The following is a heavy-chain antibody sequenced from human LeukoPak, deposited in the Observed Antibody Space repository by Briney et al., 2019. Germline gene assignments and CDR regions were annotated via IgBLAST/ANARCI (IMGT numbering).Heavy chain of an antibody. Sequence: NTSQTLSLTCAVSGGSISSGGYYWSWLRQPPGKGLEWIGYIYFSGSTYYNPSLKSRVTISVDTPKNQFSLKLSSVTAADTAVYYCARGITMIPYWGQGTLVTVSS. CDR3: ARGITMIPY. CDR2: IYFSGST. J-gene: IGHJ4*02. D-gene: IGHD3-22*01. CDR1: GGSISSGGYY. V-gene: IGHV4-30-4*07.